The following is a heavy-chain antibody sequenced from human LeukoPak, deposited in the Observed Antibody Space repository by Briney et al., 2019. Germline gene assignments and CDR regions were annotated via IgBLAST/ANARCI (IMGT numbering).Heavy chain of an antibody. J-gene: IGHJ4*02. V-gene: IGHV5-51*01. D-gene: IGHD2-15*01. Sequence: GESLKISCKGSGYIFTNYWIGWVRQMPGKGLEWMGIIYPGDSDTRYSPSFQGQVTFSADKSISTTYLQWGSLKASDTAMYYCARLPGYCTGGSCYFDYWGQGTLVTVSS. CDR3: ARLPGYCTGGSCYFDY. CDR1: GYIFTNYW. CDR2: IYPGDSDT.